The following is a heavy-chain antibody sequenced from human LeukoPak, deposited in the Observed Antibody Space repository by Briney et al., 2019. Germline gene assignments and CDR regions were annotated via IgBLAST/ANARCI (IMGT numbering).Heavy chain of an antibody. CDR2: IYYSGST. CDR1: GGSISSGGYY. D-gene: IGHD2-15*01. Sequence: SETLSLTCTVSGGSISSGGYYWSWIRQHPGKGLEWIGYIYYSGSTNYNPSLKSRVTIPVDTSKNQFSLKLSSVTAADTAVYYCARENHCSGGSCRAAQYYFDYWGQGTLVTVSS. CDR3: ARENHCSGGSCRAAQYYFDY. V-gene: IGHV4-61*08. J-gene: IGHJ4*02.